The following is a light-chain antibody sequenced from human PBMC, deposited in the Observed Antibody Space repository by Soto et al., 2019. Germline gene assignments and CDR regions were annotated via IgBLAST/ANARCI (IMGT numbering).Light chain of an antibody. J-gene: IGKJ2*01. CDR3: QQYDSSRRQYT. V-gene: IGKV3-20*01. Sequence: EIVLPQSPGTLSLSPGERATLSCRASQSVSSSYLDWYQQKPGQAPRLLIYGASSRATGIPDRFSGSGSGTYVSLTISRLEPEDFAVYDCQQYDSSRRQYTFGQGTKLEIK. CDR1: QSVSSSY. CDR2: GAS.